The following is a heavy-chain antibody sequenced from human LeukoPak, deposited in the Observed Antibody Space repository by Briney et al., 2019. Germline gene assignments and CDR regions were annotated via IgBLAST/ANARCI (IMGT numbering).Heavy chain of an antibody. CDR1: GFTFSSYW. V-gene: IGHV3-74*01. CDR3: ARENYGYFDWLSYYYYGMDV. D-gene: IGHD3-9*01. CDR2: INSDGSST. J-gene: IGHJ6*04. Sequence: GALRLSCAASGFTFSSYWMHWVRQAPGKGLVWASRINSDGSSTSYVDSVKGRFTISRDNAKNTLYLQMNSLRAEDTAVYYCARENYGYFDWLSYYYYGMDVWGKGTTVTVSS.